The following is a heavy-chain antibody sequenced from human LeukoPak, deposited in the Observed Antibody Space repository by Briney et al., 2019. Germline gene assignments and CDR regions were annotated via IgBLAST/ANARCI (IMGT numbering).Heavy chain of an antibody. CDR3: ARDPYGHTAPLPLRTVAYYYYGMDV. CDR1: GYTFTSYY. CDR2: INPSGGST. D-gene: IGHD5-18*01. V-gene: IGHV1-46*01. J-gene: IGHJ6*02. Sequence: GASVKVSCKASGYTFTSYYMHWVRQAPGQGLEWMGIINPSGGSTSYAQKFQGRVTMTRDTSTSTVYMELSSLRSEDTAVYYCARDPYGHTAPLPLRTVAYYYYGMDVWGQGTTVTVSS.